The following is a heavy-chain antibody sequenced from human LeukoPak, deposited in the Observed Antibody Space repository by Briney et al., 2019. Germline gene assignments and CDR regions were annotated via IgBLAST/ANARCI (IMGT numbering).Heavy chain of an antibody. Sequence: GASVKVSCKVSGYTLTELSMHWVRLAPGKGLEWMGGFDPEDGETIYAQNFQGRVTMTEDTSTDTAYMELSSLRSEDTAVYYCATSGSTVTAYYYYMDVWSKGTTVTVSS. D-gene: IGHD4-11*01. V-gene: IGHV1-24*01. CDR3: ATSGSTVTAYYYYMDV. CDR2: FDPEDGET. J-gene: IGHJ6*03. CDR1: GYTLTELS.